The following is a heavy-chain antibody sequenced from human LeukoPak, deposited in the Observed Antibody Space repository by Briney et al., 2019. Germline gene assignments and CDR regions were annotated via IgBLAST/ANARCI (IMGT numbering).Heavy chain of an antibody. CDR2: ISSSSSYI. D-gene: IGHD6-19*01. J-gene: IGHJ6*02. V-gene: IGHV3-21*01. Sequence: GGSLRLSCAASGFTFSSYSMNWVRQAPGKGLEWVSSISSSSSYIYYADSVKGRFTISRDNAKNSLYLQMNSLRAEDTAVYYCARDPGKQWLVSYGMDVWGQGTTVTVSS. CDR3: ARDPGKQWLVSYGMDV. CDR1: GFTFSSYS.